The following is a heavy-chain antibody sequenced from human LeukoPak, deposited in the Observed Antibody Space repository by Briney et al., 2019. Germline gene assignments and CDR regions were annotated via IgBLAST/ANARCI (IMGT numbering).Heavy chain of an antibody. CDR1: GFTFTSYA. D-gene: IGHD6-19*01. J-gene: IGHJ6*03. CDR3: AKDEQFYSYYYMDV. V-gene: IGHV3-23*01. CDR2: ISYSGGTT. Sequence: GGSLRLSCAASGFTFTSYAMSWVRQAPGKGLEWVSAISYSGGTTYYADSVKGRFTISRDNSKNTLYLQMSSLRAEDTAIYYCAKDEQFYSYYYMDVWGKGTTVTVSS.